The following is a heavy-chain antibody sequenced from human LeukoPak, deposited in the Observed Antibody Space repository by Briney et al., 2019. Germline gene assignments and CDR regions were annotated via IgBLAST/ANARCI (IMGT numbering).Heavy chain of an antibody. Sequence: GGSLRLSCAASGFTFSTYGMHWVRQAPGKGLEWVSLISGSGDSTDYADSVKGRFTISRDNSKNTLYLQINSLRADDTAVYYCAKRAVAGTGRGFDIWGQGTLVTVSS. V-gene: IGHV3-23*01. CDR3: AKRAVAGTGRGFDI. J-gene: IGHJ3*02. CDR1: GFTFSTYG. CDR2: ISGSGDST. D-gene: IGHD6-19*01.